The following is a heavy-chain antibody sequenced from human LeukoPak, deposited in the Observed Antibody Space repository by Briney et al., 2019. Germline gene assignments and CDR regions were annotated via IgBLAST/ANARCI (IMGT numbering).Heavy chain of an antibody. J-gene: IGHJ5*02. V-gene: IGHV4-38-2*02. CDR1: GYSISSGYY. Sequence: ASETLSLTCTVSGYSISSGYYWGWIRPPPGKGLEWIGSIYHSGSTYYNPSLKSRVTISGETSKNKFSLNLTSVTATDTAVYYCARDCSSTTCYTRSFDPWGQGTLVTVSS. CDR2: IYHSGST. CDR3: ARDCSSTTCYTRSFDP. D-gene: IGHD2-2*02.